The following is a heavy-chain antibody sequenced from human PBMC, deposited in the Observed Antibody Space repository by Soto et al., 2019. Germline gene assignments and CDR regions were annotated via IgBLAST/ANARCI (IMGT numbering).Heavy chain of an antibody. V-gene: IGHV4-39*01. CDR1: GGSISSSSYY. CDR2: IYYSGST. CDR3: ARGSGQADY. D-gene: IGHD6-19*01. J-gene: IGHJ4*02. Sequence: PETLSLTCTVSGGSISSSSYYWGWVRRPPGKGLEWIGSIYYSGSTYYNPSLKSRVTISVDTSKNQFSLKLSSVTAADTAVYYFARGSGQADYWGQGTLVTVSS.